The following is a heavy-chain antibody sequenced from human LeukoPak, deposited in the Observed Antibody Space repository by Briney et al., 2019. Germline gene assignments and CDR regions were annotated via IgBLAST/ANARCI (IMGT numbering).Heavy chain of an antibody. CDR1: GGSISSYY. CDR3: ARGARVAAANDAFDT. V-gene: IGHV4-59*01. J-gene: IGHJ3*02. Sequence: SETLSLTCTVSGGSISSYYWSWIRQPPGKGLGWIGYIYYSGSTNYNPSLKSRVTISVDTSKNQFSLKLSSVTAADTAVYYCARGARVAAANDAFDTWGQGTMVTVSS. CDR2: IYYSGST. D-gene: IGHD6-13*01.